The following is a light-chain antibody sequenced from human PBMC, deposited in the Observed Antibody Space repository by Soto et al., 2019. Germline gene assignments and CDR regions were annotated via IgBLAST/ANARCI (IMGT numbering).Light chain of an antibody. CDR3: QQRGNWPPFT. CDR1: QSVSTY. CDR2: GAS. J-gene: IGKJ3*01. V-gene: IGKV3-11*01. Sequence: EIVLTQSPATLSLSPGERATLSCRASQSVSTYLAWYQQKPGQGPRLLIYGASKRATGIPARFSGSGSGTDFTLTISSLEHEDFAVYYCQQRGNWPPFTFGPGTKVDIK.